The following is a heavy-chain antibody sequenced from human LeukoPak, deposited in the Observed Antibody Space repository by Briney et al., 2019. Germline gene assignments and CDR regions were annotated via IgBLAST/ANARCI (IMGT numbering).Heavy chain of an antibody. CDR1: GYTLTSYY. CDR3: ATTVTTQPYFDL. J-gene: IGHJ2*01. V-gene: IGHV1-46*01. D-gene: IGHD4-17*01. Sequence: GASVKVSCKASGYTLTSYYMHWVRQAPGQGLEWMGIINPSGGSTSYAQKFQGRVTMTRDTSTSTVYMELSSLRSEDTAVYYCATTVTTQPYFDLWGRGTLVTVSS. CDR2: INPSGGST.